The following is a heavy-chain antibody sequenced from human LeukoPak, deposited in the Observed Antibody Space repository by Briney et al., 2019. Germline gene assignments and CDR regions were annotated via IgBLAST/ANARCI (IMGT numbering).Heavy chain of an antibody. CDR3: AKALEMGTASNDAFDI. D-gene: IGHD5-18*01. CDR1: GFTFSSYA. Sequence: GGSLRLSCAASGFTFSSYAMSWVRQAPGQGLEWVSAISGSGGSTYYADTVKGRFTISRDNSKNTLYLQMNSLRAEDTAVYYCAKALEMGTASNDAFDIWGQGTMVAVSS. CDR2: ISGSGGST. V-gene: IGHV3-23*01. J-gene: IGHJ3*02.